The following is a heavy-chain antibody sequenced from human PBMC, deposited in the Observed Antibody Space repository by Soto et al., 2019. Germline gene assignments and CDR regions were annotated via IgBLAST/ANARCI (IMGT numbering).Heavy chain of an antibody. Sequence: QVQLVQSGAEVKNPGASVKVSCKASGYTFTRYGIGWARQAPGQGLERMGWINTYNGNTNYAQNVKGRVTLTTDTSTSTAYMELRSLRSNDTAIYYCAMVDVYVTPSPQDVWGQGTTVIVSS. V-gene: IGHV1-18*01. D-gene: IGHD3-16*01. CDR3: AMVDVYVTPSPQDV. CDR1: GYTFTRYG. CDR2: INTYNGNT. J-gene: IGHJ6*02.